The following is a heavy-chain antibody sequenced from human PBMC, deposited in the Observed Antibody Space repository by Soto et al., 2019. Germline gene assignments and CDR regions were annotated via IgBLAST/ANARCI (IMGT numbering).Heavy chain of an antibody. CDR3: ARMVRGSNIDYYHYRDV. Sequence: QVQLVQSGAEVKKPGASVKVSCKASGYSFTSHGISWVRQAPGQGLEWMAWISASNGDTNYAQKFQGRVTVTTDTYTSTGYMELRSMRSEDTAVYYCARMVRGSNIDYYHYRDVWGKGTTVTVSS. D-gene: IGHD3-10*01. J-gene: IGHJ6*03. CDR2: ISASNGDT. V-gene: IGHV1-18*01. CDR1: GYSFTSHG.